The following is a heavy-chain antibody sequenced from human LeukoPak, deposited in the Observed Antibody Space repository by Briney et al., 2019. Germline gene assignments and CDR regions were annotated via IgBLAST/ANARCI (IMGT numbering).Heavy chain of an antibody. CDR1: GGSISSGDYY. V-gene: IGHV4-30-4*08. CDR2: IYYSGST. CDR3: ARDRDGCNFRAFDI. Sequence: SETLSLTCTVSGGSISSGDYYWSWIRQPPGKGLEWIGYIYYSGSTYYNPSLKSRVTISVDTSKNQFSLKLSSVTAADTAVYYCARDRDGCNFRAFDIRGQGTMVTVSS. J-gene: IGHJ3*02. D-gene: IGHD5-24*01.